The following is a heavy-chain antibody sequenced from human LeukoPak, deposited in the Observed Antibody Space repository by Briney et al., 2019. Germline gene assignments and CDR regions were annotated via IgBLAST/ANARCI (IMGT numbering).Heavy chain of an antibody. CDR1: GFTFSSYE. CDR3: ARAKYYYGSGSSFDY. CDR2: ISSSGSTI. Sequence: GGSLRLSCAASGFTFSSYEMNWVRQAPGKGLEWVSYISSSGSTIYYADSVKGRFTISRDNAKNSLYLQMNSLRAEDTAVYYCARAKYYYGSGSSFDYWGQGTLVTVSS. D-gene: IGHD3-10*01. V-gene: IGHV3-48*03. J-gene: IGHJ4*02.